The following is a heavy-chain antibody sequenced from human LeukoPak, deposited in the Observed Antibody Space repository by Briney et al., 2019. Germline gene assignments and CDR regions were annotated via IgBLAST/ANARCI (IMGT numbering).Heavy chain of an antibody. Sequence: QPGRSLRLSCAASGFTFSRYAMHWARQAPGKGLEWVTFISFNGDTTYYADSVKGRFTISRDNSKNTLYLQMNSLRAEDTAVYLCASGKYRYGDNWFDPWGQGTLVTVSS. CDR3: ASGKYRYGDNWFDP. CDR1: GFTFSRYA. V-gene: IGHV3-30-3*01. J-gene: IGHJ5*02. CDR2: ISFNGDTT. D-gene: IGHD5-18*01.